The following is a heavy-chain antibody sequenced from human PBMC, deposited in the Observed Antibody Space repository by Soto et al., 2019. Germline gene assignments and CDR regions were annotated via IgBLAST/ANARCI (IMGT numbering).Heavy chain of an antibody. J-gene: IGHJ4*02. D-gene: IGHD3-16*01. CDR1: GFTFNTDA. CDR3: ANYGIIGGIY. V-gene: IGHV3-23*01. CDR2: MSGTGGST. Sequence: EVQLLESGGGLVQPGGSLRLSCAASGFTFNTDAMNWVRQAPGKGLEWVSAMSGTGGSTYYADSVKGRFTISRDNSKNTVYLQMNSVRAEDTAVYYCANYGIIGGIYWGQGTLVTVSS.